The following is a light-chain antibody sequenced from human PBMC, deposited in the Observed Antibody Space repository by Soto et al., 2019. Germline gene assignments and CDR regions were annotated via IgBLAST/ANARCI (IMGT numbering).Light chain of an antibody. V-gene: IGLV1-44*01. J-gene: IGLJ1*01. CDR1: SSNIGSDT. CDR3: ASWDDSLNGYV. Sequence: QSVLTQPPSASGTPGQRVTISCSGGSSNIGSDTVNWYQHLPGTAPKLLIYTNNQRPSGVPDRFSGSKSGTSASLTISGLQSEDEVEYYCASWDDSLNGYVFGTGTKVTVL. CDR2: TNN.